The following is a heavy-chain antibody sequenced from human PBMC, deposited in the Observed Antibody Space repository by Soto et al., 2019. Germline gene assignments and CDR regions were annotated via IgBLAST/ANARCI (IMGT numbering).Heavy chain of an antibody. V-gene: IGHV1-18*01. CDR3: ARMVRGSTVGYYYYMDV. Sequence: QVQLVQSGAEVKKPGASVKVSCKTSGYTFTSHGISWVRQAPGQGLEWMGWISPYNGDTNYAQKLQGRFSVTTDSSTRTAYMELRSLRSEDTAVYYCARMVRGSTVGYYYYMDVWGKGTTVTVSS. CDR2: ISPYNGDT. CDR1: GYTFTSHG. J-gene: IGHJ6*03. D-gene: IGHD3-10*01.